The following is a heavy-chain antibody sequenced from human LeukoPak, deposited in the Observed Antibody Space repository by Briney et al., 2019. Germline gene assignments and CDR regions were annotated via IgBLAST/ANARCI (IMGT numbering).Heavy chain of an antibody. V-gene: IGHV4-61*02. CDR3: ASTTSSIAARWDYFDY. CDR2: IYTSGST. CDR1: GGSISSGRYY. D-gene: IGHD6-6*01. Sequence: PSQTLSLTCTVSGGSISSGRYYWSWIRQPAGKGLEWIGRIYTSGSTNYNPSLRSRVTISVDTSKNQFSLKLSSVTAADTAVYYCASTTSSIAARWDYFDYWGQGTLVTVSS. J-gene: IGHJ4*02.